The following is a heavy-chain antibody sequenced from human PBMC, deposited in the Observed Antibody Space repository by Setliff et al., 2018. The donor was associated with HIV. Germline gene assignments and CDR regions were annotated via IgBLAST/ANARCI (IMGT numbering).Heavy chain of an antibody. J-gene: IGHJ6*02. V-gene: IGHV4-39*07. Sequence: SETLSLTCTVSGGSISSGSYYWSWIRQPPGKGLEWIGSIYYSGSTYYNPSLKSRVIISVDTSTNQFSLKLSSVTSADTAVYYCARENGRTNYYYYYGMDVWGQGTTVTVSS. CDR2: IYYSGST. CDR3: ARENGRTNYYYYYGMDV. CDR1: GGSISSGSYY.